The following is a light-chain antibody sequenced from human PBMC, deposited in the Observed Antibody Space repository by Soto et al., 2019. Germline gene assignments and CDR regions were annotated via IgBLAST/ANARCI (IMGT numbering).Light chain of an antibody. CDR1: QSIDTW. CDR2: KAS. V-gene: IGKV1-5*03. CDR3: QQYRRFSLT. J-gene: IGKJ4*01. Sequence: DIQVTQSPSTLSASVGDRVTITCRASQSIDTWLAWYQQKLGKAPKLLIYKASSLQSGDPSRFSGSGSGTEFTLTISSLQPDDFATYYCQQYRRFSLTFGGGTKVEIK.